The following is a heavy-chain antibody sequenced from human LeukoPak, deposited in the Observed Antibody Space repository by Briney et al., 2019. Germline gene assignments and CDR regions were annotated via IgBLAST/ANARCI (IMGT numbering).Heavy chain of an antibody. CDR2: KRQEGSEK. CDR1: GFTFSSYW. CDR3: ARGAFGARFGEHDAFDI. D-gene: IGHD3-10*01. Sequence: PGGSLRLSCAASGFTFSSYWMSWVRQAPGKGLEWVANKRQEGSEKYYVDSVKGRFTISRDNAKNSLYLQMNSLRAEDTAVYYCARGAFGARFGEHDAFDIWGQGTMVTVSS. J-gene: IGHJ3*02. V-gene: IGHV3-7*01.